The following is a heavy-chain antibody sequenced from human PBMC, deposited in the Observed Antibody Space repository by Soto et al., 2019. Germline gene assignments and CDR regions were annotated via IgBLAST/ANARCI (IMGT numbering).Heavy chain of an antibody. V-gene: IGHV4-59*01. D-gene: IGHD3-16*01. CDR3: ARESIMITSGFDP. J-gene: IGHJ5*02. Sequence: SETLSLTCTVSGGSISSYYWSWIRQPPGKGLEWIGYIYYSGSTNYNPSLKSRVTISVDTSKNQFSLKLSSVTAADTAVYYGARESIMITSGFDPWGQGTLVTVSS. CDR1: GGSISSYY. CDR2: IYYSGST.